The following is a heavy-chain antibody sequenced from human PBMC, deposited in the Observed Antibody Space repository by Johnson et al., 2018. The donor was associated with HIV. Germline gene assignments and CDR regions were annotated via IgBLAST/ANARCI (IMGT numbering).Heavy chain of an antibody. J-gene: IGHJ3*02. CDR3: ARDRAQVDDPNDAFDI. CDR1: GFTFSRYA. CDR2: ISNEGEGK. V-gene: IGHV3-30*03. D-gene: IGHD1-1*01. Sequence: QVQVVESGGGVVQPGRSLRISCEASGFTFSRYAMHWVRQAPGKGLDWVAVISNEGEGKYYADSVKGRFTISRDNSKNTVSLQMNRVRGEDTAVYYCARDRAQVDDPNDAFDIWGRGTVVTVSS.